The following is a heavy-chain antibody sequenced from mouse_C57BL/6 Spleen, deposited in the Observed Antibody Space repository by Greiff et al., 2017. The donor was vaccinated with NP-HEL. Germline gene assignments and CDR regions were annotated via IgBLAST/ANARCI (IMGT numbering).Heavy chain of an antibody. CDR1: GYTFTDYN. D-gene: IGHD2-4*01. V-gene: IGHV1-18*01. J-gene: IGHJ3*01. Sequence: EVQLVESGPELVKPGASVKIPCKASGYTFTDYNMDWVKQSHGKSLEWIGDINPNNGGTIYNQKFKGKATLTVDKSSSTAYMELRSLTSEDTAVYYCARKGYYDYDGGFAYWGQGTLVTVSA. CDR2: INPNNGGT. CDR3: ARKGYYDYDGGFAY.